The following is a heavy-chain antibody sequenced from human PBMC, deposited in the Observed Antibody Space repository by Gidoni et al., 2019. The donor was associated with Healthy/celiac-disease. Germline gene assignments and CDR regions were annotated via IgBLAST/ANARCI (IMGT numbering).Heavy chain of an antibody. CDR3: AKEVTAIGAFDI. J-gene: IGHJ3*02. CDR1: GFTFSSYA. V-gene: IGHV3-23*01. Sequence: EVQLLESGGGLVQPGGSLRLSCTASGFTFSSYAMSWVRQAPGKGLEWVTAISGSGGSTYYADSVKGRFTISRDNSKNTLYLKMNSLRAEDTAVYYCAKEVTAIGAFDIWGQGTMVTVSS. CDR2: ISGSGGST. D-gene: IGHD2-21*02.